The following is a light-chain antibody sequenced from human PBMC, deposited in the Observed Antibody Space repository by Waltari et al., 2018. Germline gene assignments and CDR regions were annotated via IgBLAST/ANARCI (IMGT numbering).Light chain of an antibody. J-gene: IGKJ2*01. Sequence: DIQMTQSPSSLSASVGDRVTITFRASQSISSYLNWYQQKPGKATKLLIYAASSLQSGVPSRFRGSGSGTDFTLTISSLQPEYFATCYCQQSYSTPVTFGQGTKLEIK. CDR2: AAS. CDR1: QSISSY. CDR3: QQSYSTPVT. V-gene: IGKV1-39*01.